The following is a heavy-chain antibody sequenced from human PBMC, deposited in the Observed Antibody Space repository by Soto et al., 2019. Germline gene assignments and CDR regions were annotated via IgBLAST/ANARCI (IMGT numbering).Heavy chain of an antibody. V-gene: IGHV1-46*01. Sequence: GASVKVSCKASGYTFTSYYMHCVRQAPGQGLEWMGIINPSGGSTSYAQKFQGRVTMTRDTSTSTVYMELSSLRSEDTAVYYCARGGGYCTNGVCYTRKDYGMDVWGQGTTVTVSS. CDR1: GYTFTSYY. CDR3: ARGGGYCTNGVCYTRKDYGMDV. CDR2: INPSGGST. J-gene: IGHJ6*02. D-gene: IGHD2-8*01.